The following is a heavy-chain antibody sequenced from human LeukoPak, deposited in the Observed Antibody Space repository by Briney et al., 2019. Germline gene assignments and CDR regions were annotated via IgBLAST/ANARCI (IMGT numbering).Heavy chain of an antibody. J-gene: IGHJ6*02. V-gene: IGHV1-8*01. CDR2: MNPNSGNT. CDR1: GYTFTSYA. Sequence: ASVKVSCKASGYTFTSYAMNWVRQATGQGLEWMGWMNPNSGNTGYAQKFQGRVTMTRNTSISTAYMELSSLRSEDTAVYYCARGRFLRKGMDVWGQGTTVTVSS. CDR3: ARGRFLRKGMDV. D-gene: IGHD3-16*01.